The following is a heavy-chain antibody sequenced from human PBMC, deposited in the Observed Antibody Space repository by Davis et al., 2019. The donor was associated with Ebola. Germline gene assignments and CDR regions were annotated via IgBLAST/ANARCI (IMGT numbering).Heavy chain of an antibody. J-gene: IGHJ6*04. CDR3: AREAKVIVATDLNYYYDGMDV. V-gene: IGHV7-4-1*02. CDR1: LYTHPHYA. D-gene: IGHD5-12*01. Sequence: SVPVSRMASLYTHPHYAMTRVGPPPGQGLEGLGCINTNTGNPTYAQGFTGRFVFNLDTSVCTAYPQISSLKAEDTAVYCSAREAKVIVATDLNYYYDGMDVWGKGTTVTVSS. CDR2: INTNTGNP.